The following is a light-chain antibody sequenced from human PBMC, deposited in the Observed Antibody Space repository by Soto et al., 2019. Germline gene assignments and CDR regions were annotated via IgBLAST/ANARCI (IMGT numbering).Light chain of an antibody. CDR2: GGS. Sequence: EIVLTQSPGTLSLSPGEGANLSCRASQTISSGSLAWYQQKPGQPPRLLIYGGSSRAAGIPDRFSGSGSGTDFSLTISRLEPEDFAVYYCQQYGSSRTFGQGTKVDIK. J-gene: IGKJ1*01. V-gene: IGKV3-20*01. CDR1: QTISSGS. CDR3: QQYGSSRT.